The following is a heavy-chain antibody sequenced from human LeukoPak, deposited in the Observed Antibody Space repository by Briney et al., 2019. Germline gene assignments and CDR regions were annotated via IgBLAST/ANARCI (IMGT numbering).Heavy chain of an antibody. D-gene: IGHD1-1*01. J-gene: IGHJ4*02. Sequence: TSGTLSLTCAVSGGSITSGNWWTWVRQSPGKGLEWIGEIHHGGTTNYNPSLKSRVTISVDTSKNQFSLKLSSVTAADTAVYYCASATGTDRRIDYWGQGTLVTVSS. CDR3: ASATGTDRRIDY. V-gene: IGHV4-4*02. CDR2: IHHGGTT. CDR1: GGSITSGNW.